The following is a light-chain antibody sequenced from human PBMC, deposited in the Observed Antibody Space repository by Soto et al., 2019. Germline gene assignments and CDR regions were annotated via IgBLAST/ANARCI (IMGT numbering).Light chain of an antibody. V-gene: IGKV3-15*01. Sequence: EIVMTQSPATLSVSPGERATLSCRASQSVSSNLAWYQQKPGQAPRLLIYGASTRGTGIPARFSGSGSETEFTLTIRSLQSEDFAVSYCQQYNNWPHTFGQGTTLEIK. CDR1: QSVSSN. CDR2: GAS. CDR3: QQYNNWPHT. J-gene: IGKJ2*01.